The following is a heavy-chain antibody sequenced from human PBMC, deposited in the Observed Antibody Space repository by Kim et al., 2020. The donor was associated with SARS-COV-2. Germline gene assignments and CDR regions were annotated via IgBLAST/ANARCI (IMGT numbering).Heavy chain of an antibody. CDR3: TTYILVGYSYGSDY. V-gene: IGHV3-15*01. D-gene: IGHD5-18*01. CDR2: IKSKTDGGTT. CDR1: GFTFSNAW. Sequence: GGSLRLSCAASGFTFSNAWMSWVRQAPGKGLEWVGRIKSKTDGGTTDYAAPVKGRFTISRDDSKNTLYLQMNSLKTEDTAVYYCTTYILVGYSYGSDYWGQGTLVTVSS. J-gene: IGHJ4*02.